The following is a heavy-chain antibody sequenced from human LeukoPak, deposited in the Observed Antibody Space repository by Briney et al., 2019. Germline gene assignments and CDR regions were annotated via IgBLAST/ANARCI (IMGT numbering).Heavy chain of an antibody. V-gene: IGHV3-74*01. D-gene: IGHD5-12*01. CDR3: ARAGYSGYERDYYGMDV. Sequence: GGSLRLSCAASGFTFSSYWMHWVRQAPGKGLVWVSRINSDGSSTSYADSVKGRFTISRDNAKNTLYLQMNSLRAEDTAVYYCARAGYSGYERDYYGMDVWGKGTTVTVSP. CDR2: INSDGSST. J-gene: IGHJ6*04. CDR1: GFTFSSYW.